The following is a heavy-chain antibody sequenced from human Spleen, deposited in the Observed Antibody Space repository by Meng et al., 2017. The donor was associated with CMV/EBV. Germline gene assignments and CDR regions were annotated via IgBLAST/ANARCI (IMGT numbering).Heavy chain of an antibody. V-gene: IGHV4-34*01. CDR2: INHSGST. Sequence: SETLSLTCAVYGGSFSGYYWSWIRQPPGKGLAWIGEINHSGSTNYNPSLKSRVTISVDTSKNQFSLKLSSVTAADTAVYYCARGNLVRFWTGYYPLLDAFDIWGQGTRVTVSS. CDR3: ARGNLVRFWTGYYPLLDAFDI. J-gene: IGHJ3*02. D-gene: IGHD3/OR15-3a*01. CDR1: GGSFSGYY.